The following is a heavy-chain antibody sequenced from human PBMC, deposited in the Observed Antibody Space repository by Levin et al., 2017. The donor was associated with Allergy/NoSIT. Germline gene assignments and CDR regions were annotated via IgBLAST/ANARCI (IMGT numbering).Heavy chain of an antibody. D-gene: IGHD2-2*02. Sequence: GGSLRLSCAASRFTFINYWMHWVRQAPGKGLVWVSRIDSDGSGTIYADSVKGRFTISRDNAKNTLYLQMNSLRAEDTAVYYCARGGPYHAFDLWGQGTMVTVSS. J-gene: IGHJ3*01. CDR1: RFTFINYW. CDR3: ARGGPYHAFDL. V-gene: IGHV3-74*01. CDR2: IDSDGSGT.